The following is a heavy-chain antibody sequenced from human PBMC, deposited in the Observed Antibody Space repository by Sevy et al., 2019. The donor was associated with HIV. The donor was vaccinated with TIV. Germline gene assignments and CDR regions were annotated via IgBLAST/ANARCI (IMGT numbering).Heavy chain of an antibody. J-gene: IGHJ3*02. D-gene: IGHD3-22*01. Sequence: GGSLRLSCAASGFTFSDYYMSWIRQAPGKGLEWVSYISSSGSTIYYADSVKGRFTISRDNAKKSLSLQMNSLRAEDTAVYYCARGYYDSSGYLDAFDIWGQGTLVTVSS. CDR2: ISSSGSTI. CDR1: GFTFSDYY. V-gene: IGHV3-11*01. CDR3: ARGYYDSSGYLDAFDI.